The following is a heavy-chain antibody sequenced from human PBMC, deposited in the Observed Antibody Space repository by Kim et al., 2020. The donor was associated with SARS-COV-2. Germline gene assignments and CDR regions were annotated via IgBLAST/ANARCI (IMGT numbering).Heavy chain of an antibody. V-gene: IGHV4-59*01. D-gene: IGHD2-21*02. J-gene: IGHJ5*02. Sequence: SETLPLTCTVSGGSISSYSWSWIRQPPGKGLEWIGYIYYSGSTNYNPSLKSRVTISVDTSKNQFSLKLSSVTAADTAVYYCARVQYCGGDCYSRWFDPWGQGTLVTVSS. CDR3: ARVQYCGGDCYSRWFDP. CDR1: GGSISSYS. CDR2: IYYSGST.